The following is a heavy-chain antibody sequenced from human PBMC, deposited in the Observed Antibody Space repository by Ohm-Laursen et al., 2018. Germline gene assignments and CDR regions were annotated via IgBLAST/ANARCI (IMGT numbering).Heavy chain of an antibody. CDR3: GSEGSGRKTYALDV. CDR2: IYSDDST. D-gene: IGHD3-10*01. V-gene: IGHV3-53*01. CDR1: GFSFSSYA. J-gene: IGHJ6*02. Sequence: SLRLSCTASGFSFSSYAVTWVRQPPGKGLEWVSVIYSDDSTYYADSVKGRFTISRDNSKNTLYLQMNSLRAEDTAVYYCGSEGSGRKTYALDVWGQGTTVTVSS.